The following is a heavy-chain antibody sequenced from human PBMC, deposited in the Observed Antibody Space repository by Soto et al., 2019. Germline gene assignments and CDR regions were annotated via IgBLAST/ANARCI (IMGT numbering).Heavy chain of an antibody. Sequence: GGSLRLSCAVSGFTFSSHAMSWVRQAPGKGLEWVSGISGSGGRTYYADSVKGRFTISRDNAKSSLYLQMSSLRVEDTALYYCVKDSAGSCCTFYLDYWGQGALVTVSS. CDR3: VKDSAGSCCTFYLDY. D-gene: IGHD2-15*01. J-gene: IGHJ4*02. CDR1: GFTFSSHA. V-gene: IGHV3-23*01. CDR2: ISGSGGRT.